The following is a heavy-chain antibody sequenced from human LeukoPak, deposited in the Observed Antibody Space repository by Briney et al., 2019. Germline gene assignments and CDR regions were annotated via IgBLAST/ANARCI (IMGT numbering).Heavy chain of an antibody. Sequence: PSETLSLTCSVSGGSISSGSYYWSWIRQPAGKGLEWIGRMYTSGSINYNPSLKSRVTISVDTSKNQFSLNLSSVTAADTAMYYCARLSGRDYYFDYWGQGTPVTVSS. CDR1: GGSISSGSYY. J-gene: IGHJ4*02. CDR3: ARLSGRDYYFDY. V-gene: IGHV4-61*02. D-gene: IGHD4/OR15-4a*01. CDR2: MYTSGSI.